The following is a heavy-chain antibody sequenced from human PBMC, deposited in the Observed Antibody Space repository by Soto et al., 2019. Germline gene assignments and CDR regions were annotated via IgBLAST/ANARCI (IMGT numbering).Heavy chain of an antibody. CDR3: TRADSDVVILPDVRPLFDL. D-gene: IGHD2-21*02. CDR1: GYDFFKYN. V-gene: IGHV1-46*01. Sequence: QVQLVQSGAEVKKPGASVKVSCKTSGYDFFKYNMHWERQAPGQGLEWMGVSNPNGGYTRHAQKFQGRVIMTRDTSSKIVYMELSGLTSADTAMYYCTRADSDVVILPDVRPLFDLWGQGALVTVSS. J-gene: IGHJ4*02. CDR2: SNPNGGYT.